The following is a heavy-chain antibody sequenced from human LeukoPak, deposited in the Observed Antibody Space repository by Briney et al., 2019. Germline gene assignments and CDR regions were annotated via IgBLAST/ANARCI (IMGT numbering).Heavy chain of an antibody. J-gene: IGHJ6*02. CDR2: IYSGGST. D-gene: IGHD6-19*01. V-gene: IGHV3-66*04. Sequence: GGSLRLSCAASGFTVSSNYMSWVRQAPGKGLEWVSVIYSGGSTYYADSVKGRFTISRDNSKNTLYLQMNSLRAEDTAVYYCASQLYSSGWTYYYYYGMDVWGQGTTVTVSS. CDR3: ASQLYSSGWTYYYYYGMDV. CDR1: GFTVSSNY.